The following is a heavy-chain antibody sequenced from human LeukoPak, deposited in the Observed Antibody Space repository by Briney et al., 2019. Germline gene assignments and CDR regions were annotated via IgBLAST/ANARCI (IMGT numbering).Heavy chain of an antibody. CDR1: GYSISSGYY. CDR2: IYHSGST. V-gene: IGHV4-38-2*02. J-gene: IGHJ5*02. Sequence: SETLSLTCTVSGYSISSGYYWGWIRQPPGKGLEWIGSIYHSGSTYYNPSLKSRVTISVDTSKNQFSLELNSVTAADTAVYYCARDKIPYDSSAPWGQGTLVTVSS. CDR3: ARDKIPYDSSAP. D-gene: IGHD3-22*01.